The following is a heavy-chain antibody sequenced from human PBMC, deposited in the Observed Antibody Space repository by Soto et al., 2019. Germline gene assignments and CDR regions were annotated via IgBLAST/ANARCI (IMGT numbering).Heavy chain of an antibody. CDR3: AHPRGYGVFDAYDI. CDR1: GFTFSTYA. CDR2: LTPSGGET. J-gene: IGHJ3*02. Sequence: EAQLLESGGGLVRPGGSLRLYCVASGFTFSTYAMSWVRQAPGKGLEWVSALTPSGGETYYADSVKGRFTISRDNSMNALYLQMSSLRIEDTAVYYCAHPRGYGVFDAYDIWGQGTMVTVSS. V-gene: IGHV3-23*01. D-gene: IGHD4-17*01.